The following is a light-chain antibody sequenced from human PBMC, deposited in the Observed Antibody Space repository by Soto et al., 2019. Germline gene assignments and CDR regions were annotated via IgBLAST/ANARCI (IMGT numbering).Light chain of an antibody. J-gene: IGKJ1*01. CDR2: KAS. CDR1: QSISSW. Sequence: DIQMTQSPSTLSASVGDRVTITCRASQSISSWLAWYQQKPGKAPKLLIYKASSLESGVPSRFSGSGSGTEFTLTISSLQPGDFATYYCQHLRGTFGQGTKVEIK. CDR3: QHLRGT. V-gene: IGKV1-5*03.